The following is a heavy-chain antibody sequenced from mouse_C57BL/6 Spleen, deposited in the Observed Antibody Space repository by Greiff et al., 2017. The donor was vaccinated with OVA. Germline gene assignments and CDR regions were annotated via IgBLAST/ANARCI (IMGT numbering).Heavy chain of an antibody. CDR2: INPYNGGT. Sequence: EVKLMESGPVLVKPGASVKMSCKASGYTFTDYYMNWVKQSHGKSLEWIGVINPYNGGTSYNQKFKGKATLTVDKSSSTAYMELNSLTSEDSAVYYCARGTSSGFDYWGQGTTLTVSS. CDR1: GYTFTDYY. D-gene: IGHD1-1*01. V-gene: IGHV1-19*01. CDR3: ARGTSSGFDY. J-gene: IGHJ2*01.